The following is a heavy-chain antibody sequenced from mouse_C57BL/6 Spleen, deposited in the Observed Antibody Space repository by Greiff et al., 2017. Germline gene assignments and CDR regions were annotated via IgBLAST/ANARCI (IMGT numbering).Heavy chain of an antibody. CDR1: GYTFTGYW. Sequence: QVQLQQSGAELMKPGASVKLSCKATGYTFTGYWIEWVKQRPGRGLEWIGGILPGSGSTNYNEKFKGKATFTADTSSNPAYMQHSSLTTEESAIYYCARDGNYDYAMDYWGQGTSVTVSS. J-gene: IGHJ4*01. D-gene: IGHD2-1*01. CDR2: ILPGSGST. CDR3: ARDGNYDYAMDY. V-gene: IGHV1-9*01.